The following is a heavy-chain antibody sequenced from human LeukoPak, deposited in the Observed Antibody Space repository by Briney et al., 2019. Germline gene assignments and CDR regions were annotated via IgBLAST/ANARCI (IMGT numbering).Heavy chain of an antibody. CDR3: ARTSRDGYWGYFDY. Sequence: ASVKVSCTASGYTFTSYYMHWVRQAPGQGLEWRGIINPSDASTSDAQKFQGRGTMTRDMSTSTVYMELSRLRSEDTAVYYCARTSRDGYWGYFDYWGQGTLVTVSS. J-gene: IGHJ4*02. D-gene: IGHD5-24*01. CDR1: GYTFTSYY. V-gene: IGHV1-46*01. CDR2: INPSDAST.